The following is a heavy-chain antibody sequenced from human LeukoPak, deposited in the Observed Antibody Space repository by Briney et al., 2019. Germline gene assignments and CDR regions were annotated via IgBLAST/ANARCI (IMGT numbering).Heavy chain of an antibody. CDR3: ARRRVTVVRGVDITSYYFDY. CDR1: GFTFDDYG. Sequence: GGSLRLSCAASGFTFDDYGMSWVRRAPGKGLEWVSGINWNGGSTGYADSVKGRFTISRDNAKNSLYLQMNNLRAEDTALYYCARRRVTVVRGVDITSYYFDYWGQGTLVTVSS. D-gene: IGHD3-10*01. V-gene: IGHV3-20*04. J-gene: IGHJ4*02. CDR2: INWNGGST.